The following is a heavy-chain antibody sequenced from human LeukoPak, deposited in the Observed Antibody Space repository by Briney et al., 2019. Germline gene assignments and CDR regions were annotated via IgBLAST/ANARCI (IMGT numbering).Heavy chain of an antibody. CDR3: AISTYSGSYLPFDY. J-gene: IGHJ4*02. CDR2: IIPIFGTA. Sequence: ASVKVSCKASGGTFSSYAISWVRQAPGQGLEWMGGIIPIFGTANYAQKFQGRVTITADESTSTAYMELSSLRSEDTAVYYCAISTYSGSYLPFDYWGQGTLVTVSS. V-gene: IGHV1-69*13. CDR1: GGTFSSYA. D-gene: IGHD1-26*01.